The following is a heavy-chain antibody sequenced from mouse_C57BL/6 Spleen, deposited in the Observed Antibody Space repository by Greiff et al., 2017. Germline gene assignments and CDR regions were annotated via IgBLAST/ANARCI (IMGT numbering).Heavy chain of an antibody. CDR1: GFSLSTSGMG. V-gene: IGHV8-12*01. Sequence: QVTLKESGPGILQSSQTLSLTCSFSGFSLSTSGMGVSWIRQPSGKGLEWLAHIYWDDDKRYNPSLKSRLTISKDTSRNQVFLKITSVDTADTATYYSARSLYDSYTRGAMDDWGQGTSDTVSS. D-gene: IGHD2-3*01. CDR3: ARSLYDSYTRGAMDD. J-gene: IGHJ4*01. CDR2: IYWDDDK.